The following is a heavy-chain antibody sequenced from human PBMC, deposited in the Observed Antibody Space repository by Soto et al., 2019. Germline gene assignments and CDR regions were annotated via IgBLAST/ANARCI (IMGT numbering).Heavy chain of an antibody. V-gene: IGHV3-23*01. J-gene: IGHJ4*02. D-gene: IGHD6-19*01. CDR2: ISGGSGST. CDR1: GGTCIGHG. CDR3: SKASGSSGHDYYFDY. Sequence: VGSLRLSWGAAGGTCIGHGMSRVRKATGKGPEWVSAISGGSGSTSYADSVKGRFTISRDNSKNTLYLQMNSLRAEDTAIHYCSKASGSSGHDYYFDYSGQGTLLTVSS.